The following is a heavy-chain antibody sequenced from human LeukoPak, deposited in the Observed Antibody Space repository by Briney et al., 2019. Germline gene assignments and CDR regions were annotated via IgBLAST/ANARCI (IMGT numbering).Heavy chain of an antibody. CDR1: GFTFSDYY. CDR3: ARHQRRSDAFDI. D-gene: IGHD3-16*02. CDR2: ISSSGSTI. Sequence: GGSLRLSCAASGFTFSDYYMSWIRQAPGKGLEWVSYISSSGSTIYYAVSVKGRFTISRDNAKNSLYLQMNSLRAEDTGVCYCARHQRRSDAFDIWGQGTMVTVSS. J-gene: IGHJ3*02. V-gene: IGHV3-11*01.